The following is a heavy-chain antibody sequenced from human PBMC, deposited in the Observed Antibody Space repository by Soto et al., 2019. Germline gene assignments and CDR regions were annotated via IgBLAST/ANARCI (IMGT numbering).Heavy chain of an antibody. V-gene: IGHV3-30-3*01. D-gene: IGHD6-25*01. CDR1: GFTFSSYA. CDR3: ARADSRGWPNYYYYGMDV. Sequence: PGGSLRLSCAASGFTFSSYAMHWVRQAPGKGLEWVAVISYDGSNKYYADSVKGRFTISRDNSKNTLYLQMNSLRAEDTAVYYCARADSRGWPNYYYYGMDVWGKVTTVTV. CDR2: ISYDGSNK. J-gene: IGHJ6*04.